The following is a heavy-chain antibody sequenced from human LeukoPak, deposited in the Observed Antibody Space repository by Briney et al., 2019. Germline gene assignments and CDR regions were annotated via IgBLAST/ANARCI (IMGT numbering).Heavy chain of an antibody. Sequence: PGGSLRLSCAASGFTFSSYAMSWVRQAPGKGLEWVSAISGSGGSTYYADSVKGRFTISRDNSKNTLYLQMNSLRAEDTAVYYCAKGREGYDFWSGYLHFDYWGQGTLVTVSS. CDR1: GFTFSSYA. V-gene: IGHV3-23*01. CDR3: AKGREGYDFWSGYLHFDY. CDR2: ISGSGGST. D-gene: IGHD3-3*01. J-gene: IGHJ4*02.